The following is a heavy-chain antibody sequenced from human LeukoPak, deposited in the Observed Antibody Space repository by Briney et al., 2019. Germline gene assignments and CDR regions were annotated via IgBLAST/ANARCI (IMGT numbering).Heavy chain of an antibody. D-gene: IGHD3-10*01. CDR1: GFTFSSYW. Sequence: GGSLRLSCAASGFTFSSYWMSWVRQAPGKGLEFVSSISDSGDTTHYADSVRGRFTISRDNSRNTIYMEMNGLKVEDTATYYCTKDDVAMVRGVIINWGQGTLVTVSS. J-gene: IGHJ4*02. CDR3: TKDDVAMVRGVIIN. V-gene: IGHV3-23*01. CDR2: ISDSGDTT.